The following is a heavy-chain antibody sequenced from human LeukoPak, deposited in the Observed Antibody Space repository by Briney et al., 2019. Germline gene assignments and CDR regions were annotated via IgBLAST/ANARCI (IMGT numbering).Heavy chain of an antibody. CDR1: GGSISSYC. V-gene: IGHV4-59*13. D-gene: IGHD1-26*01. Sequence: PSETLSLTRNLSGGSISSYCWTWLRQTPPKKRLEWIGYISYSGSTKYNPFLRDRVTMAIDPSKNQFSLKVNSVTAADTAVYYCARDSDGRYSHWGQGTLVTVSS. J-gene: IGHJ4*02. CDR2: ISYSGST. CDR3: ARDSDGRYSH.